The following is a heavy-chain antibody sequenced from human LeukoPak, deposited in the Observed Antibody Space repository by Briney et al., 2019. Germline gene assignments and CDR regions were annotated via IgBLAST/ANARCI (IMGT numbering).Heavy chain of an antibody. CDR2: IDQDGSGK. V-gene: IGHV3-7*01. CDR1: GFTFSYYW. D-gene: IGHD6-13*01. CDR3: VRDQGAAGDS. Sequence: GGSLRLSCAASGFTFSYYWMTWVPQAPGKGLEWVANIDQDGSGKIYVDSVKGRFTISRDNAKKSLYLQMNSLRPEDSALYYCVRDQGAAGDSWGQGTLVLDSS. J-gene: IGHJ4*02.